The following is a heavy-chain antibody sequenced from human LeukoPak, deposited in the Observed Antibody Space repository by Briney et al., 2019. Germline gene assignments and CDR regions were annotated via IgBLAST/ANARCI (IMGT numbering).Heavy chain of an antibody. J-gene: IGHJ4*02. CDR3: ARDGTSTDDC. CDR1: GYTFSNFG. Sequence: ASVEVSCKASGYTFSNFGISWVRQAPGQGLEWMGWISGNNDNPNYGQKFQGRFTVTTDSSTSTAYMELRNLRSDDTAVYYCARDGTSTDDCWGQGTLVTVPS. D-gene: IGHD2-2*01. CDR2: ISGNNDNP. V-gene: IGHV1-18*01.